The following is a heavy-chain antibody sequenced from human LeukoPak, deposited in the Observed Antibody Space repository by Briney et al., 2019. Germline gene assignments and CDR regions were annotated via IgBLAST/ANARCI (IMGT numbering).Heavy chain of an antibody. V-gene: IGHV3-48*03. CDR1: GFTFSSYE. CDR2: ISSSGSTI. D-gene: IGHD3-22*01. CDR3: ARVDYYDSSGYYK. J-gene: IGHJ4*02. Sequence: GGSLRLSCAASGFTFSSYEMNWVRQAPGKGLEWVSYISSSGSTIYYADSVKGRFTISRDNAKNSLYLQMNSLRAEDTAVYYCARVDYYDSSGYYKWGQGTLVTVSS.